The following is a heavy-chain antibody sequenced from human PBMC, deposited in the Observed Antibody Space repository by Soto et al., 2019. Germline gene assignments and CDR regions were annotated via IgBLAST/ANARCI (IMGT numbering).Heavy chain of an antibody. Sequence: SETLSLTCAVYGGSFSGHYWSWIRQRPGKGLEWIGEIIHSGSTTYNPSLKSRVAISVDTSKNQFSLKLNSVTAADTAVYYCARGPSRLLMGDSFAWGQGALVTVSS. CDR3: ARGPSRLLMGDSFA. J-gene: IGHJ5*02. CDR1: GGSFSGHY. CDR2: IIHSGST. D-gene: IGHD2-8*01. V-gene: IGHV4-34*01.